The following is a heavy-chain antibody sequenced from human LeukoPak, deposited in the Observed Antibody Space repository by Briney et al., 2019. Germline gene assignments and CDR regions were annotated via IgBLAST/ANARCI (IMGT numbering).Heavy chain of an antibody. CDR3: ATETNGRHYDY. J-gene: IGHJ4*02. CDR1: GFTFSSYW. D-gene: IGHD1-14*01. CDR2: MKYDGSEK. Sequence: GGSLRLSCAASGFTFSSYWMSWVRQAPGKGLEWVANMKYDGSEKYYVDSVKGRFTISRDNANNFLYLQMDSLRAEDTAVYYCATETNGRHYDYWGQGTLLTVSS. V-gene: IGHV3-7*01.